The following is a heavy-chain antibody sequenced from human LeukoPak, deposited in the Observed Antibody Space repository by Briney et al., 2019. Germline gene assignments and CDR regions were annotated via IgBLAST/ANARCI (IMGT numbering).Heavy chain of an antibody. J-gene: IGHJ4*02. V-gene: IGHV1-69*01. CDR2: IIPIFGTP. Sequence: ASVTVSCTASGGTFSSYGISWVRQAPGQGLEWMGGIIPIFGTPDYAQKFQDRVTITADEDTSTAYMEVNSLTSDDTAIYYCARVSYDSRGYDYWGQGTLVTVSS. CDR3: ARVSYDSRGYDY. CDR1: GGTFSSYG. D-gene: IGHD3-22*01.